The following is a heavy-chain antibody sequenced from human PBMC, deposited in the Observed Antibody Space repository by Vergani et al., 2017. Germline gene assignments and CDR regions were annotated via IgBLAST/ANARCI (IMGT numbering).Heavy chain of an antibody. CDR2: IDHTGRP. CDR3: ARVNTETNGHLYYYYYMDV. D-gene: IGHD4-11*01. V-gene: IGHV4-34*01. Sequence: QVQLQQWGGGLLKPSETLSLTCVVNGGSFTSYHWTWIRQSPGEGLEWVGDIDHTGRPDYNPSLTSRLTMSVDKSRNQFSLTLTSVTATDTAIYFCARVNTETNGHLYYYYYMDVWGQGTAVTVS. J-gene: IGHJ6*03. CDR1: GGSFTSYH.